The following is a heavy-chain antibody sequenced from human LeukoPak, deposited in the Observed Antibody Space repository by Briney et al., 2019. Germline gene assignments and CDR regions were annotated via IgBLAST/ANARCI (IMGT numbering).Heavy chain of an antibody. D-gene: IGHD2-15*01. CDR3: ARRRVVVVAAYYYYYYGMDV. J-gene: IGHJ6*02. V-gene: IGHV4-59*07. CDR2: IYHGGSA. Sequence: PSDTLSLTCSVSGGSIGDSYWTWIRQTPGKGLEWIGNIYHGGSANYSPSLKSRVTISVDTSKNQFSLKLSSVTAADTAVYYCARRRVVVVAAYYYYYYGMDVWGQGTTVTVSS. CDR1: GGSIGDSY.